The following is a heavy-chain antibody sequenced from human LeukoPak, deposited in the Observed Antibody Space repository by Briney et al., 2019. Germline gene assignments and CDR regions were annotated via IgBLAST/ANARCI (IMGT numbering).Heavy chain of an antibody. CDR2: ISSSSSRI. Sequence: GGSLRLSCVASGFTFSLFSMNWVRQAPGKGLEWISYISSSSSRIYYADSVKGRFAISRDNAQNSLYLQINSLRAEDTAAYYCARGGNSGPLTYWGQGTLVTVSS. D-gene: IGHD6-19*01. CDR3: ARGGNSGPLTY. V-gene: IGHV3-48*04. J-gene: IGHJ4*02. CDR1: GFTFSLFS.